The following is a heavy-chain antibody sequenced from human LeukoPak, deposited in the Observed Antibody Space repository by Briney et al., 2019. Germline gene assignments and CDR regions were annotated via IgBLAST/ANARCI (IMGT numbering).Heavy chain of an antibody. V-gene: IGHV4-4*07. CDR3: ARDRRDGYNSFYYFDY. CDR2: IYTGGTT. Sequence: SETLSLTCTVSGGSITTNYWSWIRQPARKGLEWIGRIYTGGTTNYNPSLNSRVTMSVDTSKSQFSLKLNSVTAADTAVYYCARDRRDGYNSFYYFDYWGQGTLVTVSS. J-gene: IGHJ4*02. CDR1: GGSITTNY. D-gene: IGHD5-24*01.